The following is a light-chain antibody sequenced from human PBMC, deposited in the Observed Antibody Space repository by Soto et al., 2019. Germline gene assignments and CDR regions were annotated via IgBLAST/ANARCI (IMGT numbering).Light chain of an antibody. J-gene: IGKJ1*01. CDR3: QQFYRYPWT. CDR2: KAS. Sequence: DIPMTQSPSTLSASVGDRVTITCRASQSVDTCLAWYQQKPGKAPHLLIYKASSLETGVPSRFSGSGSVTEVTLTISSLQPDDFATYYCQQFYRYPWTFGQGTKVEIK. CDR1: QSVDTC. V-gene: IGKV1-5*03.